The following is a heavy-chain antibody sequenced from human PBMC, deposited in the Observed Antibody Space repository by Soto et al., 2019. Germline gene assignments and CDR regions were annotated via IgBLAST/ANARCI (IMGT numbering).Heavy chain of an antibody. Sequence: QVQLVESGGGVVQPGRSLRLSCAASGFTFSSYAMHWVRQAPGKGLEWVAVIAYDGSNKYYADSVKGRFTISRDNSKNTLYLQMNSLRAEDTAVYYCARGEGFTIGYFDYWCQGTLVTGSS. CDR1: GFTFSSYA. CDR2: IAYDGSNK. D-gene: IGHD1-1*01. V-gene: IGHV3-30-3*01. J-gene: IGHJ4*02. CDR3: ARGEGFTIGYFDY.